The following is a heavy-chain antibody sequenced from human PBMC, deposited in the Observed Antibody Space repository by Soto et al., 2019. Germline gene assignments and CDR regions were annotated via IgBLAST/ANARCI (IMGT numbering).Heavy chain of an antibody. V-gene: IGHV3-20*04. J-gene: IGHJ6*02. CDR3: ARSVTYYQYYYYYGMDV. Sequence: PGGSLRLSCAASGFTFDDYGMSWVRQAPGKGLEWVSGINWNGGSTGYADSVKGRFTISRDNAKNSLYLQMNSLRAEDTALYYCARSVTYYQYYYYYGMDVWGQGTTVTVSS. CDR2: INWNGGST. CDR1: GFTFDDYG. D-gene: IGHD2-2*01.